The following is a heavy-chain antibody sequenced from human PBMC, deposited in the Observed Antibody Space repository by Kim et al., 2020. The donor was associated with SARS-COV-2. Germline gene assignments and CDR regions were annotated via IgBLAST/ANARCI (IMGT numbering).Heavy chain of an antibody. CDR3: AKAGSRTQSSEDY. Sequence: YTQSGKDAFTISRENSRNTIYLQMNSLRGADTAVYYCAKAGSRTQSSEDYWGQGTLVTVSS. V-gene: IGHV3-23*01. J-gene: IGHJ4*02. D-gene: IGHD4-4*01.